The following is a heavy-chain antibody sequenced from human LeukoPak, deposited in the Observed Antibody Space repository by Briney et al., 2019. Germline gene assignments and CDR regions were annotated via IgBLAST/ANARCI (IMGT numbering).Heavy chain of an antibody. D-gene: IGHD3-22*01. CDR2: ISWNSGSI. CDR3: AKDNYYDSSGYLDY. J-gene: IGHJ4*02. V-gene: IGHV3-9*03. Sequence: GGSLRLSCAASGFTFSSYAMHWVRQAPGKGLEWVSGISWNSGSIGYADSVKGRFTISRDNAKNSLYLQMNSLRAEDMASYYCAKDNYYDSSGYLDYWGQGTLVTVSS. CDR1: GFTFSSYA.